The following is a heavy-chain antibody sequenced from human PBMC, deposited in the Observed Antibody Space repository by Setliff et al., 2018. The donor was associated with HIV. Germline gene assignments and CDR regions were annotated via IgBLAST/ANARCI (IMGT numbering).Heavy chain of an antibody. D-gene: IGHD6-13*01. CDR1: GHTFTNYD. Sequence: ASVKVSCKPSGHTFTNYDIHWMRRATGQGLEWMGWMNPNSGVSGYALKFHDRVTMTRDTSITTAYMELSSLTSEDTAVYYCARGKGVGTQYYYMDVWGKGTTVTVSS. CDR2: MNPNSGVS. J-gene: IGHJ6*03. V-gene: IGHV1-8*01. CDR3: ARGKGVGTQYYYMDV.